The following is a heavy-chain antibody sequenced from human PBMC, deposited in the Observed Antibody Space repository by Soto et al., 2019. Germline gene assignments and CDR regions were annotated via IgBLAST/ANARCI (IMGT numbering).Heavy chain of an antibody. J-gene: IGHJ4*02. CDR3: ARDHPGIAVALDY. Sequence: QVQLVESGGGVVQPGRSLRLSCAASGFTFSTYGMHWVRQAPGKGLEWVAVIWYDGSKEYYADSVKGRFTISRDNSKNMLYLQMNSLSAEDTAVYYCARDHPGIAVALDYWGQGTVVTVSS. D-gene: IGHD6-19*01. CDR1: GFTFSTYG. CDR2: IWYDGSKE. V-gene: IGHV3-33*01.